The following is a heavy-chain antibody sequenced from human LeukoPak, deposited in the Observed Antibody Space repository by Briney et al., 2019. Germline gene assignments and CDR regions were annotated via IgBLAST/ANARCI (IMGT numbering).Heavy chain of an antibody. D-gene: IGHD1-20*01. CDR1: GFTFDDYA. J-gene: IGHJ5*02. CDR3: ARYLRITGTWFDP. Sequence: GGSLRLSCAASGFTFDDYAMHWVRQAPGKGLEWVAVISYDGSNKYYADSVKGRFTISRDNSKNTLYLQMNSLRAEDTAVYYCARYLRITGTWFDPWGQGTQVTVSS. CDR2: ISYDGSNK. V-gene: IGHV3-30*01.